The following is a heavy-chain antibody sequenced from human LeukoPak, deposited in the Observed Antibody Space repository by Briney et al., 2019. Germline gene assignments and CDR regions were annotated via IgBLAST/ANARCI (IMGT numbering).Heavy chain of an antibody. CDR1: GFSHAW. CDR2: IKSKTDGGTT. V-gene: IGHV3-15*07. J-gene: IGHJ4*02. D-gene: IGHD2-15*01. Sequence: GGSLRLSCAASGFSHAWMNWVRQAPGEGLEWVGRIKSKTDGGTTDYAAPVKGRFTISRDDSKNTLYLQMNSLKTEDTGVYYCLTEFGGDWGQGTLVTVSS. CDR3: LTEFGGD.